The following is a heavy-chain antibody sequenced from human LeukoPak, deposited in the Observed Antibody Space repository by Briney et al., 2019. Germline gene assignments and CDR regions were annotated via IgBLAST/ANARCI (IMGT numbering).Heavy chain of an antibody. CDR2: INPNSGGT. J-gene: IGHJ4*02. CDR3: ARDGGPSGSYSDY. CDR1: GYTFTGYY. D-gene: IGHD1-26*01. Sequence: GASVKASCKASGYTFTGYYMHWVRQAPGQGLEWMGWINPNSGGTNYAQKFQGRVTMTRDTSISTAYMELSRLRSDDTAVYYCARDGGPSGSYSDYWGQGTLVTVSS. V-gene: IGHV1-2*02.